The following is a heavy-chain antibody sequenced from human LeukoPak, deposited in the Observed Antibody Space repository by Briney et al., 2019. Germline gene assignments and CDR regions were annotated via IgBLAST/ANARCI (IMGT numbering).Heavy chain of an antibody. CDR3: ARDPRDDFWSGYYTTNYYYMDV. D-gene: IGHD3-3*01. CDR2: IYYSGST. Sequence: PSETLSLTCAVYGGSFGGYYWSWIRQPPGKGLEWIGSIYYSGSTYYNPSLKSRVTTSVDTSKNQFSLKLSSVTAADTAVYYCARDPRDDFWSGYYTTNYYYMDVWGKGTTVTVSS. J-gene: IGHJ6*03. CDR1: GGSFGGYY. V-gene: IGHV4-34*01.